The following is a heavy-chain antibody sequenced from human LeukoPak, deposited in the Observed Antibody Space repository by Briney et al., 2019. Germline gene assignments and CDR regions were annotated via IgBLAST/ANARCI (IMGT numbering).Heavy chain of an antibody. CDR1: GYTFTSYY. CDR2: INPSGGST. D-gene: IGHD5-24*01. J-gene: IGHJ3*02. Sequence: ASVKVSCKASGYTFTSYYMHWVRQAPGQGLKWMGIINPSGGSTSYAQKFQGRVTMTRDMSTSTVYMELSSLRSEDTAVYYCARMASMSDAFDIWGQGTMVTVSS. V-gene: IGHV1-46*01. CDR3: ARMASMSDAFDI.